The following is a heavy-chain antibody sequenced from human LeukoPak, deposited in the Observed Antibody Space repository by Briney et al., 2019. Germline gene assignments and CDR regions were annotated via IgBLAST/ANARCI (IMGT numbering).Heavy chain of an antibody. V-gene: IGHV3-73*01. D-gene: IGHD3-9*01. J-gene: IGHJ4*02. Sequence: GGSLRLSYAASGFTFSGSAMHWVRQASGKGLEWVGRIRSKANSYATAYAASVKGRFTISRDDSKNTAYLQMNSLKTEDTAVYYCTRPRSYDILTGFDYWGQGTLVTVSS. CDR3: TRPRSYDILTGFDY. CDR2: IRSKANSYAT. CDR1: GFTFSGSA.